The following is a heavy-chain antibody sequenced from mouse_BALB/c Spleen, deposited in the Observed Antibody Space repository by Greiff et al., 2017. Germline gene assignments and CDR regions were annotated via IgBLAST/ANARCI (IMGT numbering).Heavy chain of an antibody. CDR2: INPSTGYT. CDR1: GYTFTSYW. J-gene: IGHJ4*01. V-gene: IGHV1-7*01. D-gene: IGHD2-10*02. Sequence: QVQLKESGAELAKPGASVKMSCKASGYTFTSYWMHWVKQRPGQGLELIGYINPSTGYTEYNQKFKYKATLTADKSSSTAYMQLSSLTSEDSAVYYCARGGYGNYDYAMDYWGQGTSVTVSS. CDR3: ARGGYGNYDYAMDY.